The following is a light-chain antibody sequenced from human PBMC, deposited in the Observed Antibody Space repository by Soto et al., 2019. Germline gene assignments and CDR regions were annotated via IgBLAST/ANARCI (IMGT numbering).Light chain of an antibody. J-gene: IGKJ2*01. V-gene: IGKV3-11*01. CDR3: QQRSNWPPERT. Sequence: EIVLTQSPATLSLSPGERATLSCRASQSVSSYLAWYQQKPGQAPRLLIYDASNRATGIPARFSGSGSGTEFTPTIRSLEPGDFGVYYCQQRSNWPPERTFGQGTKVEIK. CDR1: QSVSSY. CDR2: DAS.